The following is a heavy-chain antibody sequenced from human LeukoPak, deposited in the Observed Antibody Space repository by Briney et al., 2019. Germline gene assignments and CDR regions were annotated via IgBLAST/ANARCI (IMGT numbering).Heavy chain of an antibody. CDR2: INPNSGGT. D-gene: IGHD6-13*01. Sequence: ASVKVSCKASGGTFSSYAISWVRQAPGQGLEWMGWINPNSGGTNYAQKFQGRVTMTRDTSISTAYMELSSLRSEDTAVYYCARGSSSWGYYYYYYMDVWGKGTTVTVSS. CDR1: GGTFSSYA. CDR3: ARGSSSWGYYYYYYMDV. V-gene: IGHV1-2*02. J-gene: IGHJ6*03.